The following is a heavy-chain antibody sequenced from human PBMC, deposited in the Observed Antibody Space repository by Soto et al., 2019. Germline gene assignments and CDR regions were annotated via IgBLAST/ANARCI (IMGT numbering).Heavy chain of an antibody. V-gene: IGHV4-31*03. D-gene: IGHD5-12*01. CDR1: GGSINTPGYY. CDR2: IYYSGRS. J-gene: IGHJ4*02. CDR3: ARGRVGGFDF. Sequence: QVQLQESGPGLVKTSETLSLTCSVSGGSINTPGYYWSWIRQHPGKGLEFIGYIYYSGRSYYKPSLKSRLTMSVDTSKNQMSLSLTSVTAADTAVYYCARGRVGGFDFWGQGTLVTVSS.